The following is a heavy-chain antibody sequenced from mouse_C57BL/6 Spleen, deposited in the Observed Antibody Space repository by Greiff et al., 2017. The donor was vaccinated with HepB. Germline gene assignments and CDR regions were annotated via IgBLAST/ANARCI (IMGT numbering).Heavy chain of an antibody. J-gene: IGHJ2*01. D-gene: IGHD2-4*01. V-gene: IGHV1-55*01. CDR3: ARWGYDYGYFDY. Sequence: QVQLQQSGAELVKPGASVKMSCKASGYTFTSYWITWVKQRPGQGLEWIGDIYPGSGSTNYNEKFKSKATLTVDTSSSTAYMQLSSLTSEDSAVYYCARWGYDYGYFDYWGQGTTLTVSS. CDR2: IYPGSGST. CDR1: GYTFTSYW.